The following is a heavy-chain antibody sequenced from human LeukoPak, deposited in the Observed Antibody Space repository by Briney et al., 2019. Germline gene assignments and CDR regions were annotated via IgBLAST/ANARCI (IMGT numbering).Heavy chain of an antibody. Sequence: GGSLRLSCVASGFTFTSSDFNWIRQAPGKGLEWLSTITRSGSNLYYADSVKGRFTTSRDDAKDSVYLQMESLRVADTAIYYCAKTFAPGGRGPLVTVSS. V-gene: IGHV3-21*01. D-gene: IGHD2/OR15-2a*01. CDR1: GFTFTSSD. J-gene: IGHJ5*02. CDR3: AKTFAP. CDR2: ITRSGSNL.